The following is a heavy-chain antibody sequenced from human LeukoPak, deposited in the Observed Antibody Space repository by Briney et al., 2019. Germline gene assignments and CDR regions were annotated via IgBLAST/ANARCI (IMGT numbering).Heavy chain of an antibody. J-gene: IGHJ6*02. CDR2: MNPNSGNT. D-gene: IGHD2-2*01. CDR1: GYTFTSYD. CDR3: ARGPFEFIVVVPGSSMDV. V-gene: IGHV1-8*01. Sequence: ASVKVSCKASGYTFTSYDINWVRQATGQGLEWMGWMNPNSGNTGYAQKFQGRVTMTRNTSISTAYMELSSLRSEDTAVYYCARGPFEFIVVVPGSSMDVWGQGTTVTVSS.